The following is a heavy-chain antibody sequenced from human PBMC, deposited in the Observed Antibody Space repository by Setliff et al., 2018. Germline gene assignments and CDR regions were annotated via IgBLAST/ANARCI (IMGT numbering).Heavy chain of an antibody. CDR3: ARDGGLLQFLEWSRSYMDV. CDR1: GFTFSSHA. V-gene: IGHV3-23*01. D-gene: IGHD3-3*01. Sequence: PGGSLRLSCAASGFTFSSHAMSWVRQAPGKGLEWVSTISGTTGNTYFADSVKGRFTISRDNSQNTLYLQMNSLRAEDTAVYYCARDGGLLQFLEWSRSYMDVWGKGTTVTVSS. CDR2: ISGTTGNT. J-gene: IGHJ6*03.